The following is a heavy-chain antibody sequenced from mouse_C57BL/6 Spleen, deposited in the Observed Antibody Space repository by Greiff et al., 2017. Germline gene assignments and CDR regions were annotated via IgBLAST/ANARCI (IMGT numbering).Heavy chain of an antibody. CDR2: IYPRSGNT. V-gene: IGHV1-81*01. CDR1: GYTFTSYG. J-gene: IGHJ4*01. D-gene: IGHD2-2*01. Sequence: QVQLQQSGAELARPGASVKLSCKASGYTFTSYGISWVKQRTGQGLEWIGEIYPRSGNTYYNEKFKGKATLTADKSSSTSYMELRSLPSEDSAVYFCARSPLMVTGAMDYWGQGTSVTVSS. CDR3: ARSPLMVTGAMDY.